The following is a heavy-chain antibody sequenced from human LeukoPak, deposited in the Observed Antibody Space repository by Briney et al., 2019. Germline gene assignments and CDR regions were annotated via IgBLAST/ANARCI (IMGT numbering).Heavy chain of an antibody. J-gene: IGHJ4*02. V-gene: IGHV3-21*01. Sequence: PGGCLRLSCAASGFTFSSYSMNWVRQAPGKGLEWVSSISGNNNYIYYVDSVKGRFTISRDNAKSSLYLQMNSLRAEDTAVYYCARAITNYGYIFDYWGQGTLVTVSS. CDR1: GFTFSSYS. CDR3: ARAITNYGYIFDY. CDR2: ISGNNNYI. D-gene: IGHD5-18*01.